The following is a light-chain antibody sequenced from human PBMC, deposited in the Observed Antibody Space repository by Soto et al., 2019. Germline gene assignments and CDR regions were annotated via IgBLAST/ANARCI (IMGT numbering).Light chain of an antibody. J-gene: IGKJ5*01. CDR2: GAS. CDR1: QSVSSSH. Sequence: EIVLTQSPGTLSLSPGERATLSCRASQSVSSSHLAWYQQKPGQAPRLLIYGASSRATGIPDRFSGSGSGTDFTLTISRLEPEDFAVYYCQQYGSSPPITFGQGIRLEIK. CDR3: QQYGSSPPIT. V-gene: IGKV3-20*01.